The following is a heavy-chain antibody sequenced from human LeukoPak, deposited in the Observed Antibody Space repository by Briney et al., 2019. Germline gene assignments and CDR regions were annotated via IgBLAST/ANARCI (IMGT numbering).Heavy chain of an antibody. CDR3: ARKRLADLGDDTSFGGTPFDS. Sequence: GGSLRLSCAASGFTLSSHWMSWVRQAPGKGLEWVASIREDGSEEFHVHSVKGRFTISRDDAKNSVFLQMSGLTVDDTAVYYCARKRLADLGDDTSFGGTPFDSWGQGTLVIVSS. J-gene: IGHJ4*02. CDR1: GFTLSSHW. CDR2: IREDGSEE. D-gene: IGHD3-16*01. V-gene: IGHV3-7*01.